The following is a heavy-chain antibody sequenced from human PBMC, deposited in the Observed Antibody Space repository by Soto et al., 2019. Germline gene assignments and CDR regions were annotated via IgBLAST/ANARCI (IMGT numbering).Heavy chain of an antibody. CDR2: FDPGGGTT. CDR3: ACCYCSSRNCEGWFYY. J-gene: IGHJ4*02. CDR1: GYTFTTFY. D-gene: IGHD2-2*01. V-gene: IGHV1-46*01. Sequence: ASVKVSCKTSGYTFTTFYINWVRQAPGQGLEWMGRFDPGGGTTNYAQKFQGRVTMTRDASASTVYMDLSSLSSEDTAVYSCACCYCSSRNCEGWFYYWGQGTLVTVSS.